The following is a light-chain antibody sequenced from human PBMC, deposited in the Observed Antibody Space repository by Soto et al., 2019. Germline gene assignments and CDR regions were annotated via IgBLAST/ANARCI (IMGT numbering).Light chain of an antibody. V-gene: IGKV3-20*01. CDR2: GAS. CDR1: QSVSSNS. Sequence: EIVLTQSPGILSLSPGGGATLSCRASQSVSSNSLAWYQQRPGQAPRLLIYGASSRATGIPDRFSGSGSGTDFTLTISRLEPEDFAVYYCQQYGSSPPYNFGQGTKLEIK. J-gene: IGKJ2*01. CDR3: QQYGSSPPYN.